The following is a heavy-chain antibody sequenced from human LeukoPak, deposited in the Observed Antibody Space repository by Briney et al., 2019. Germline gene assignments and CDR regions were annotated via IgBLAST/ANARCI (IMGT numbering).Heavy chain of an antibody. CDR2: ISAYNGNT. D-gene: IGHD6-13*01. J-gene: IGHJ5*02. CDR3: ARDQVAAAGQEWFGP. Sequence: ASVKVSCKASGYTFTSYGISWVRQAPGQGLEWMGWISAYNGNTNYAQKLQGRVTMTTDTSTSTAYMELRSLRSDDTAVYYCARDQVAAAGQEWFGPWGQGTLVTVSS. CDR1: GYTFTSYG. V-gene: IGHV1-18*01.